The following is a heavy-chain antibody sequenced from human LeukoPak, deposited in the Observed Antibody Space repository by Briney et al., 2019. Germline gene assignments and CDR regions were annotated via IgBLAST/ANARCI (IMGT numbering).Heavy chain of an antibody. CDR1: GFIFSTYG. CDR2: MSYDGSNK. CDR3: AKDSKQWLVGLGWLDP. J-gene: IGHJ5*02. D-gene: IGHD6-19*01. Sequence: GRSLRLSCAASGFIFSTYGMHWVRQAPGKGLEWVAVMSYDGSNKYYADSVKGRFTISRDNSKNTLYLRMNSLRAEDTAVYYCAKDSKQWLVGLGWLDPWGQGTLVTVSS. V-gene: IGHV3-30*18.